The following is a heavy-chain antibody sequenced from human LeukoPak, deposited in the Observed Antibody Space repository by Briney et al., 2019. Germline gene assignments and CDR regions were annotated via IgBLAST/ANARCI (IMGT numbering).Heavy chain of an antibody. Sequence: GGSLRLSCAASGFTFSSYAMTWFRQAPGKGLEWVSGISGSGGSTYYADSVKGRFTISRDNSKNTLYLQMNSLRAEDTAVYYCAKNLRGDYLLSYFAYWGQGTLVTVSS. CDR2: ISGSGGST. CDR1: GFTFSSYA. J-gene: IGHJ4*02. CDR3: AKNLRGDYLLSYFAY. V-gene: IGHV3-23*01. D-gene: IGHD4-17*01.